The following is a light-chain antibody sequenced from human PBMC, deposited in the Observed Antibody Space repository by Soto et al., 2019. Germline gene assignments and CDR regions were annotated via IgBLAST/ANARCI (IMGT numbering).Light chain of an antibody. CDR1: SSDVGGYNY. Sequence: QSVLTQPASVSGSPGQSITISCTGTSSDVGGYNYVSWYQQHPGKAPKLMIYEVRNRPSGVSNRFSGSKSGNTASLTISGLQAEDEADYYCSSYTSSSFVVFGGGTKVTVL. CDR3: SSYTSSSFVV. V-gene: IGLV2-14*01. CDR2: EVR. J-gene: IGLJ2*01.